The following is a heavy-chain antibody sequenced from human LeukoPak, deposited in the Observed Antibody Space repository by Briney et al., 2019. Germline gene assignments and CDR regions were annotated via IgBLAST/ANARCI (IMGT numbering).Heavy chain of an antibody. D-gene: IGHD3-22*01. CDR2: IYPGDSDT. J-gene: IGHJ4*02. CDR3: ARHSYDSRDCPDY. CDR1: GYSFTSYW. V-gene: IGHV5-51*01. Sequence: GEPLQISCKGSGYSFTSYWIGWVRPMPGKGLEWMGIIYPGDSDTRYSPSFQGQVTISADKSISTAYLQWSSLKASDTAMYYCARHSYDSRDCPDYWGQGTLVTVSS.